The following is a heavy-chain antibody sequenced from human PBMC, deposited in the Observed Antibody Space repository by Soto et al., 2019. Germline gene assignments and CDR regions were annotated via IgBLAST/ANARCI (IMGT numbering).Heavy chain of an antibody. D-gene: IGHD3-3*01. Sequence: QVQLVQSGAEVKKPGSSVKVSCKASGGTFSSYAISWVRQAPGQGLEWMGGIIPIFGTANYAQKFQGRVTITAGESTSTAYMGLSSLISEDTAVYYCARGAHYDFWSDYNPTGYWGQGTPVTVSS. CDR1: GGTFSSYA. J-gene: IGHJ4*02. CDR2: IIPIFGTA. V-gene: IGHV1-69*01. CDR3: ARGAHYDFWSDYNPTGY.